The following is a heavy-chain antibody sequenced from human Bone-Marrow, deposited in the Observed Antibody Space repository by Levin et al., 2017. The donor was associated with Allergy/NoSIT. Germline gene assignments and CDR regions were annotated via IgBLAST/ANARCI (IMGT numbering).Heavy chain of an antibody. CDR1: GYTFINYG. D-gene: IGHD3-3*01. CDR2: INPYNHNA. Sequence: GESLKISCKASGYTFINYGFSWVRQVPGHGLEWMGWINPYNHNANYAPKFRDRVTMTTDTSTRTAYMELRSLTSDDTAVYYCARDVEYTGNFDSWGQGTLVTVPS. CDR3: ARDVEYTGNFDS. J-gene: IGHJ4*02. V-gene: IGHV1-18*01.